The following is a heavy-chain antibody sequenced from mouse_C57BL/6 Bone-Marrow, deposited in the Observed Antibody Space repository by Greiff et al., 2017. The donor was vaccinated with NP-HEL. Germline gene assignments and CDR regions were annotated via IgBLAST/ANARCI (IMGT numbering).Heavy chain of an antibody. D-gene: IGHD1-1*01. Sequence: QVQLQQPGAELVKPGASVKLSCKASGYTFTSYWMQWVKQRPGQGLEWIGEIDPSDSYTNYNQKFKGKATLTVDTSSSTAYMQLSSLTSEDSAVYYCARRYYGSSHYFDYWGQGTTLTVSS. V-gene: IGHV1-50*01. J-gene: IGHJ2*01. CDR2: IDPSDSYT. CDR1: GYTFTSYW. CDR3: ARRYYGSSHYFDY.